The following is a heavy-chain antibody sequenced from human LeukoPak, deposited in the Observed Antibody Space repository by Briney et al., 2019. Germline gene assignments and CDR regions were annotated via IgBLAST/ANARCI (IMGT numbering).Heavy chain of an antibody. CDR1: GGSFSGYY. Sequence: PSETLSLTCAVYGGSFSGYYWSWIRQPPGKGLEWIGEINHSGSTNYNPSLKSRVTISVDTSKNQFSLKLSSVTAAYTAVYYCALYDPDYYYMDVWGKGTTVTVSS. J-gene: IGHJ6*03. D-gene: IGHD2-2*02. CDR2: INHSGST. CDR3: ALYDPDYYYMDV. V-gene: IGHV4-34*01.